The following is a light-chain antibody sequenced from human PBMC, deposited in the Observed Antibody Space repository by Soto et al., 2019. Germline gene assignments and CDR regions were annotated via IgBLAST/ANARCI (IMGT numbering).Light chain of an antibody. Sequence: QSVLTQPPSVSGAPGQRVTISCTGSSSNIGARYDVHWYQQLPGRAPKLLIYANSNRPSGVPDRFSGSTSGTSASLAITGLQAEDEADYYCQSYDSSLSASVFGGGTKLTVL. J-gene: IGLJ2*01. CDR3: QSYDSSLSASV. CDR2: ANS. CDR1: SSNIGARYD. V-gene: IGLV1-40*01.